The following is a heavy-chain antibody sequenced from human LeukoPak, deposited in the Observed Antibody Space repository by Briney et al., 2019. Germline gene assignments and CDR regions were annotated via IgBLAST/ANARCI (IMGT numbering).Heavy chain of an antibody. D-gene: IGHD6-19*01. CDR1: VYTFTGYY. J-gene: IGHJ6*03. Sequence: AASVKVSCKASVYTFTGYYIHWVRQAPGQGLEWMGGINPNSGGTNYAQKFQGRVTMTRDTSISTAYMELSRLRSDDTAVYYCARDRPPGAVAGTDDYYYYYMDVWGKGTTVTVSS. V-gene: IGHV1-2*02. CDR2: INPNSGGT. CDR3: ARDRPPGAVAGTDDYYYYYMDV.